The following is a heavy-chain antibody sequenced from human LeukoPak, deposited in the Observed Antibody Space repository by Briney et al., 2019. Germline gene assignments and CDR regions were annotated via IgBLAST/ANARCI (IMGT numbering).Heavy chain of an antibody. J-gene: IGHJ3*02. CDR1: GDSFSSTRAA. Sequence: SQTLSLTCALSGDSFSSTRAASNSVRQSPSGGLEWLGRTYYRSKLYNDYAGSVKSQITINPDTSKNQFSLQLNSLTPEDTAVYYCARDKDDYGDYVAFDIWGQGTMVTVSS. CDR3: ARDKDDYGDYVAFDI. CDR2: TYYRSKLYN. D-gene: IGHD4-17*01. V-gene: IGHV6-1*01.